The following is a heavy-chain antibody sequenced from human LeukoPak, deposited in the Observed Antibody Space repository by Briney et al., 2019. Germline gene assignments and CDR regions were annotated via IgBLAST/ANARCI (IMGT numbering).Heavy chain of an antibody. Sequence: GESLKISCKGSGYSFTNYWIGWVRQMPGKGLEWMGIIHPGDSDTRYSPSFQGQVTISADKSIRTAYLQWSSLKASDTAIYYCARHHDYGDYGCFDYWGQGTLVTVSS. V-gene: IGHV5-51*01. CDR2: IHPGDSDT. D-gene: IGHD4-17*01. CDR3: ARHHDYGDYGCFDY. J-gene: IGHJ4*02. CDR1: GYSFTNYW.